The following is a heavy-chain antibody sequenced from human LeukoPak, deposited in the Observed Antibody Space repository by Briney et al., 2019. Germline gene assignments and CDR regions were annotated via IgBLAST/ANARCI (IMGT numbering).Heavy chain of an antibody. CDR1: GFTFSSYS. CDR3: ARGPYDILTGYYPLDYFDH. D-gene: IGHD3-9*01. Sequence: GGSLRLSCAASGFTFSSYSMNWVRQAPGKGLEWVSSISSSSSYIYYADSVKGRFTISRDNAKNSLYLQMNSLRAEDTAVYYCARGPYDILTGYYPLDYFDHWGQGTLVTVSS. CDR2: ISSSSSYI. V-gene: IGHV3-21*01. J-gene: IGHJ4*02.